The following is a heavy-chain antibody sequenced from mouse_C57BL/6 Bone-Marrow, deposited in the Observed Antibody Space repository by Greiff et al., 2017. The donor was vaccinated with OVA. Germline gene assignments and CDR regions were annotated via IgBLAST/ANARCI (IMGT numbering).Heavy chain of an antibody. CDR3: ARSERLRDYFDY. D-gene: IGHD2-4*01. V-gene: IGHV1-76*01. CDR2: FYPGSGNI. Sequence: QVQLQQSGAELVRPGASVKLSCKASGYTFTDYYIRWVKQRPGQGLEWIARFYPGSGNIYYHEKFKGKATLTAEKSSSTGYMQLSSLTSVDSAVYFCARSERLRDYFDYWGQGTTLTVSS. CDR1: GYTFTDYY. J-gene: IGHJ2*01.